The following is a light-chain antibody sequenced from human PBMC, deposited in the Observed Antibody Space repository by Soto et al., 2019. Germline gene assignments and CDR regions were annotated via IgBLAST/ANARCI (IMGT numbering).Light chain of an antibody. Sequence: DIQMTQSPSSLSASVGDRVTITCRASQTIISFLHWYQQKPGKAPKLLIYAASNLQSGVPSRFSGSGSGTDFTLTISSLQPEDFATYYCQQTYSIPFTFGPGTKVDIK. CDR1: QTIISF. CDR3: QQTYSIPFT. J-gene: IGKJ3*01. CDR2: AAS. V-gene: IGKV1-39*01.